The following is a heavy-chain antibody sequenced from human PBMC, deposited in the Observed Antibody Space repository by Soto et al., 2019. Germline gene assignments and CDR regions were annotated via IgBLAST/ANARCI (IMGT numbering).Heavy chain of an antibody. CDR1: GGYFSGYY. J-gene: IGHJ6*02. V-gene: IGHV4-34*01. CDR3: ASSAPGSAGYYYYRMDV. CDR2: INHSGST. Sequence: SETLSLTCAVYGGYFSGYYWRWIRQPPGNGLEWIGEINHSGSTNYNPSLKSRVTISVDTSKNQFSLKLSSVTAADTAVYYCASSAPGSAGYYYYRMDVWGQGXTVTVSS. D-gene: IGHD3-10*01.